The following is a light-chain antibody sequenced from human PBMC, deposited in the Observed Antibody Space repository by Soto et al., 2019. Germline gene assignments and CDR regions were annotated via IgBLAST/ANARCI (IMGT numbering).Light chain of an antibody. V-gene: IGLV2-11*01. CDR3: CSYAGSKTLL. CDR1: SSDVGGYDY. CDR2: DVT. Sequence: QSALTQPRSVSGSPGQSVTISCTGTSSDVGGYDYVSWYQHHPGKAPKLMIYDVTKRPSGVPDRFSGSKSGNTASLTISGLQAEDEADYYCCSYAGSKTLLFGGGTQLTVL. J-gene: IGLJ2*01.